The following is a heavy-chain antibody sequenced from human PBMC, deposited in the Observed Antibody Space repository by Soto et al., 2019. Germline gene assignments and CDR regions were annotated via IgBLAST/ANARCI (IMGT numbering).Heavy chain of an antibody. CDR3: ARAGPYYGDYAHNEY. V-gene: IGHV3-11*05. D-gene: IGHD4-17*01. J-gene: IGHJ4*02. Sequence: QVQLVESGGGLVKPGGSLRLSCAASGFTFSDYYMSWIRQAPGKGLEWVSYISSSSSYRNYADSVKGRFAISRENAKNSLDLQMNSLRAEDTAGYYCARAGPYYGDYAHNEYWGQGTLVTVSS. CDR1: GFTFSDYY. CDR2: ISSSSSYR.